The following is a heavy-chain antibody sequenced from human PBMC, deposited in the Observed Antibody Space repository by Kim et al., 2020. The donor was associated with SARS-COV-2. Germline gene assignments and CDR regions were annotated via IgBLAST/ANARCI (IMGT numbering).Heavy chain of an antibody. CDR1: GFTFSSYS. CDR3: ARDRGQWLVRGPDAFDI. CDR2: ISSSSSTI. J-gene: IGHJ3*02. D-gene: IGHD6-19*01. V-gene: IGHV3-48*02. Sequence: GGSLRLSCAASGFTFSSYSMNWVRQAPGKGLEWVSYISSSSSTIYYADSVKGRFTISRDNAKNSLYLQMNSLRDEDTAVYYCARDRGQWLVRGPDAFDIWGQGTMVTVSS.